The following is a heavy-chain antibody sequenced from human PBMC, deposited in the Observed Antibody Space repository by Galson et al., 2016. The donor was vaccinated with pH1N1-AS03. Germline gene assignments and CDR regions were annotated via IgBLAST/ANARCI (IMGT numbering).Heavy chain of an antibody. V-gene: IGHV6-1*01. J-gene: IGHJ4*02. D-gene: IGHD4-17*01. CDR1: GDSVLSDSAA. CDR2: TYLRSTWYH. CDR3: VRDIYGDPLGE. Sequence: CAISGDSVLSDSAAWNWVRQSPSRGLEWLGRTYLRSTWYHDYAESMKSRIIINADTSNNQFSLQLNSVTPEDTAVYYCVRDIYGDPLGEWGQGTLVTVSS.